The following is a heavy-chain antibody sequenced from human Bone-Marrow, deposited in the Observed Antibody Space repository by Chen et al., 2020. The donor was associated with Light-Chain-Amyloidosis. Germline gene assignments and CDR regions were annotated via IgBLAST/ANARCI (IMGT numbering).Heavy chain of an antibody. CDR1: GGSISSSSYY. CDR2: IYYSGIT. CDR3: ARSLWSRITIFGVVISPIFDY. J-gene: IGHJ4*02. D-gene: IGHD3-3*01. Sequence: QLQLQESGPGLVKPSETLSLTCTVSGGSISSSSYYWGWIRQPPGKGLEWIGSIYYSGITYYNPSLKSRVTISVDTSKNQFSLKLSSVTAADTAVYYCARSLWSRITIFGVVISPIFDYWGQGTLVTVSS. V-gene: IGHV4-39*07.